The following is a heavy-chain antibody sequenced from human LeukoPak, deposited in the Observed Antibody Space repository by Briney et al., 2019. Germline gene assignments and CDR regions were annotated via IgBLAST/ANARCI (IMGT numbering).Heavy chain of an antibody. CDR1: GYTFTDYY. J-gene: IGHJ4*02. CDR2: INPNTGGT. Sequence: ASVKVSCKASGYTFTDYYMDWVRRAPGQGLEWMGWINPNTGGTNYAQKFQGRVTMTRDTSITTAYMELSRLRSDDTAVYYCARASDRLGGMGLGYWGQGTLVTVSS. V-gene: IGHV1-2*02. CDR3: ARASDRLGGMGLGY. D-gene: IGHD1-14*01.